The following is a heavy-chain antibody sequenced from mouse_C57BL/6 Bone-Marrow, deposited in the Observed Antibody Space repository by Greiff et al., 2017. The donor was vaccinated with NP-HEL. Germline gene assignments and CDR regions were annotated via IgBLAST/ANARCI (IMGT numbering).Heavy chain of an antibody. CDR1: GYTFTSYG. CDR3: ARSYYYDSSYFDY. Sequence: QVQLQQSGAELARPGASVKLSCKASGYTFTSYGISWVKQRTGRGLEWIGRIYPRSGNTYYNEKFKGKATLTADKSSSTAYMELRSLTSEDSAVYFCARSYYYDSSYFDYWGQGTTLTVSS. J-gene: IGHJ2*01. V-gene: IGHV1-81*01. CDR2: IYPRSGNT. D-gene: IGHD1-1*01.